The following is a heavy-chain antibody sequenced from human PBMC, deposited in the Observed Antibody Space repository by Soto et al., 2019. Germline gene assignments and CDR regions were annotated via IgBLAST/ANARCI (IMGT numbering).Heavy chain of an antibody. V-gene: IGHV4-31*03. CDR3: ARGGNYDSSGYLDY. J-gene: IGHJ4*02. D-gene: IGHD3-22*01. CDR1: GGSISSGGYY. CDR2: IYYSGST. Sequence: ASETLSLTCTVSGGSISSGGYYWSWIRQLPGKGLEWIGYIYYSGSTYYNPSLKSRVTISVDTSKNQFSLKLSSVTAADTAVYYCARGGNYDSSGYLDYWGQGTLVTVSS.